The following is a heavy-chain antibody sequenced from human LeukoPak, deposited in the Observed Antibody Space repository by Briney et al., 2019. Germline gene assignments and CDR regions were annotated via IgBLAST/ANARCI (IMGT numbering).Heavy chain of an antibody. CDR1: GGSISSSSYY. J-gene: IGHJ6*03. CDR3: ARHVVNPPLYYYYYIDV. V-gene: IGHV4-39*01. D-gene: IGHD2-2*01. CDR2: IYYSGST. Sequence: SETLSLTCTVSGGSISSSSYYWGWIRQPPGKGLEWIGSIYYSGSTYYNPSLKSRVTISVDTSKNQFSLKLSSVTAADTAVYYCARHVVNPPLYYYYYIDVWGKGTTVTVSS.